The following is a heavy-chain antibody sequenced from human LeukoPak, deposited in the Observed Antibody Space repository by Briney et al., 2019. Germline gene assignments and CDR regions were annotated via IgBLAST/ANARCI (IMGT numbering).Heavy chain of an antibody. CDR3: ATWRCSGGSCYSLPYYYGMDV. D-gene: IGHD2-15*01. CDR1: GYTLTELS. V-gene: IGHV1-24*01. CDR2: FDPEDGET. J-gene: IGHJ6*02. Sequence: ASVKVSCKVSGYTLTELSMHWVRQAPGKGLEWVGGFDPEDGETIYAQKFQDRVTMTEDTSTDTAYMELSSLRSEDTAVYYCATWRCSGGSCYSLPYYYGMDVWGQGTTVTVSS.